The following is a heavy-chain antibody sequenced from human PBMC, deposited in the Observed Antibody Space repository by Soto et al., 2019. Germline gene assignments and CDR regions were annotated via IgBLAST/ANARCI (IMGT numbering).Heavy chain of an antibody. CDR3: AKGRGGSGSLTPRVDF. Sequence: EGQLLESGGGLVQTGGSLRLSCAASGFTFNNYAMTWVRQAPGKGLEWVAAISGGGDTTSYADSVKGRFTVSRDGSKNTLYLQMSSLRAEDTALYYCAKGRGGSGSLTPRVDFWGQGTLSPSPQ. D-gene: IGHD3-10*01. J-gene: IGHJ4*02. CDR2: ISGGGDTT. V-gene: IGHV3-23*01. CDR1: GFTFNNYA.